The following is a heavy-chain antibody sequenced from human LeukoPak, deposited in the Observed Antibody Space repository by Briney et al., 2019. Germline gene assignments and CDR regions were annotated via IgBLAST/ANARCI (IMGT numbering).Heavy chain of an antibody. V-gene: IGHV3-23*01. Sequence: PGGTLRLSCAASGFTFSRYGMSWVRQAPGKGLEWVSAISGSCGSTYYADSVKGRFIISRDNSRNTLYLQLNDLRAEETAIYYCAKAFGTNGYFQLPIDFWGQGTLVTVSS. CDR1: GFTFSRYG. D-gene: IGHD2-8*01. CDR2: ISGSCGST. CDR3: AKAFGTNGYFQLPIDF. J-gene: IGHJ4*02.